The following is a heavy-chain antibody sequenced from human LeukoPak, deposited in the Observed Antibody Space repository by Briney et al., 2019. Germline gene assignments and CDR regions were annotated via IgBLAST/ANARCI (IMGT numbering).Heavy chain of an antibody. CDR3: AREGRFLLLGSYYYYYMDV. V-gene: IGHV3-7*01. J-gene: IGHJ6*03. Sequence: GGSLRLSCAASGFTFSDYNMRWIRQAPGKGLEWVADIKQDGSEKYYVDSVKGRFTISRDNAKNSLYLQMNSLRAEDTAVYCCAREGRFLLLGSYYYYYMDVWGKGTTVTVSS. CDR2: IKQDGSEK. CDR1: GFTFSDYN. D-gene: IGHD3-10*02.